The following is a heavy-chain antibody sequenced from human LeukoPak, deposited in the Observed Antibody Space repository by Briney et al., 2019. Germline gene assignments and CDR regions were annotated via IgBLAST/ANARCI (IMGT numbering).Heavy chain of an antibody. V-gene: IGHV3-30*02. CDR1: GFTFSSSW. CDR3: AKGGQYDSDSFFDF. D-gene: IGHD3-22*01. Sequence: PGGSLRLSCAASGFTFSSSWMHWVRQAPGKGLEWVTSIRYDGSRQFYADSVKGRFTISRDNSRNTVDVQMNSLRSEDSALYYCAKGGQYDSDSFFDFWGQGTLVTVSS. CDR2: IRYDGSRQ. J-gene: IGHJ4*02.